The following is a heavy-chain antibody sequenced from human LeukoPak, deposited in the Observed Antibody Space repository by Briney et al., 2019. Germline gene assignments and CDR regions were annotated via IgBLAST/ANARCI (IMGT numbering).Heavy chain of an antibody. Sequence: ASVKVSCKASGYTFTGYYMHWVRQAPGQGLEWMGWMNPNSGNTDYAQKFQGRVTMTRNTSISTAYMELSSLRSEDTAVYYCARAYSSGWSRDFDYWGQGTLVTVSS. J-gene: IGHJ4*02. CDR3: ARAYSSGWSRDFDY. V-gene: IGHV1-8*02. CDR1: GYTFTGYY. D-gene: IGHD6-19*01. CDR2: MNPNSGNT.